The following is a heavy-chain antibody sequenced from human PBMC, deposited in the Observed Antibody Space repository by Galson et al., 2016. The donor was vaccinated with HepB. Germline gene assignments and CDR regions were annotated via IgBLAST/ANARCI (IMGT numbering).Heavy chain of an antibody. CDR3: AKRLPHYDIDYHMKV. CDR1: GFTFSSYA. J-gene: IGHJ6*02. Sequence: SLRLSCAASGFTFSSYAMSWVRQAPGKGLEWVSAISATGGTTFYADSVKGRFTISRDNSKNTLYLQMRSLRARDTAVYYCAKRLPHYDIDYHMKVWGQGTTVTVSS. D-gene: IGHD3-3*01. CDR2: ISATGGTT. V-gene: IGHV3-23*01.